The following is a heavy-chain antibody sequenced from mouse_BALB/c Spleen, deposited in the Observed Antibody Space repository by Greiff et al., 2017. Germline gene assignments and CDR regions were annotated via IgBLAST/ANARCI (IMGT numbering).Heavy chain of an antibody. CDR3: ARYAVTTVVAPYAMDY. Sequence: EVKLMESGGGLVKPGGSLKLSCAASGFTFSSYTMSWVRQTPEKRLEWVATISSGGGNTYYPDSVKGRFTISRDNAKNNLYLQMSSLRSEDTALYYCARYAVTTVVAPYAMDYWGQGTSVTVSS. D-gene: IGHD1-1*01. CDR2: ISSGGGNT. V-gene: IGHV5-9*03. CDR1: GFTFSSYT. J-gene: IGHJ4*01.